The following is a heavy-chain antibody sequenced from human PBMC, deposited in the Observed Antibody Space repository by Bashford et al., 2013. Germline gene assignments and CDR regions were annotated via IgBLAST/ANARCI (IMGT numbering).Heavy chain of an antibody. V-gene: IGHV4-4*07. J-gene: IGHJ6*01. CDR3: AREDYSHFYYYALDV. D-gene: IGHD4-11*01. CDR1: GGSISSYY. CDR2: IYATGNT. Sequence: SSETLSLTCTVSGGSISSYYWSWIRQPVGRGLEYIGRIYATGNTDFNPSLTSRVSMSIDKSKNEFSLKVFSVTAADTAVYYCAREDYSHFYYYALDVWGPRDHGHRLL.